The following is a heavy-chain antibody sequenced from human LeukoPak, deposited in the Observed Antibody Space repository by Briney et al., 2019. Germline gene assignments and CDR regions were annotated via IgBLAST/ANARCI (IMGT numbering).Heavy chain of an antibody. Sequence: ASVKVSCKASGYTFTGYYMHWVRQAPGQGLEWMGWINPNSGGTNYAQKFQGWVTVTRDTSISTAYMELSRLRSDDTAVYYCARAAVRIVVVPAAIGYWGQGTLVTVSS. CDR3: ARAAVRIVVVPAAIGY. CDR1: GYTFTGYY. CDR2: INPNSGGT. V-gene: IGHV1-2*04. D-gene: IGHD2-2*01. J-gene: IGHJ4*02.